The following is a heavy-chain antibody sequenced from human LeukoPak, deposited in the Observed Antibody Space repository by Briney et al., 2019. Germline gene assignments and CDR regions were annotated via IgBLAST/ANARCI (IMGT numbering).Heavy chain of an antibody. V-gene: IGHV3-23*01. CDR2: ISGSGGST. J-gene: IGHJ4*02. D-gene: IGHD3-22*01. Sequence: PGGSLRLSCAASGFTFSSYAMSWVRQAPGKGLEWVSAISGSGGSTYYADSVKGRFTISRDNSKNTLYLQMNSLRAEDTAVYYCAKDMRVVVITISDYWGQGTLVTVSS. CDR3: AKDMRVVVITISDY. CDR1: GFTFSSYA.